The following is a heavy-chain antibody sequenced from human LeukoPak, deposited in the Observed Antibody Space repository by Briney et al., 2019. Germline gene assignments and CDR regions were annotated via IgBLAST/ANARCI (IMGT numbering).Heavy chain of an antibody. J-gene: IGHJ4*02. CDR3: VRDLGGRSGH. CDR2: ISWNSGDI. V-gene: IGHV3-9*01. Sequence: PGRSLRLSCAASGFSFGGYALHWVRQAPGKGLEWVASISWNSGDIVHADSVKGRFTISRDNAKNSLYLQMDSLRTEDTALYYCVRDLGGRSGHWGQGTLVTVSS. D-gene: IGHD1-26*01. CDR1: GFSFGGYA.